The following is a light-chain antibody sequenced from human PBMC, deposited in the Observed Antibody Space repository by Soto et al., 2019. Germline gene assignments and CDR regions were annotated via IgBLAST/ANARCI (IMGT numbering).Light chain of an antibody. CDR2: TTN. V-gene: IGLV7-43*01. CDR1: TGAVTSGNY. CDR3: LLYYGGAQLV. J-gene: IGLJ3*02. Sequence: QAVVTQEPSLTVSPGGTVTLTCASSTGAVTSGNYPSWFQQKPGQTPRTLIYTTNSRHSWTPARFSGSLLGDKAALTLSGVQPEDEAEYYCLLYYGGAQLVFGGGTMLTVL.